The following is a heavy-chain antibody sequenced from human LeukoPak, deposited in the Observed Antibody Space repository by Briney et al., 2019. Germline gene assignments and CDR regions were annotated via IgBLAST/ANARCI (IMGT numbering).Heavy chain of an antibody. V-gene: IGHV4-59*01. D-gene: IGHD3-9*01. J-gene: IGHJ6*02. CDR3: ARGPRYYDILTGFHPYYYYGMDV. CDR1: GGSISSYY. Sequence: PSETLSLTCTVSGGSISSYYWSWIRQPPGKGLEWIGYIYYSGSTNYNPSLKSRVTISVDTSKNQFSLKLSPVTAADTAVYYCARGPRYYDILTGFHPYYYYGMDVWGQGTTVTVSS. CDR2: IYYSGST.